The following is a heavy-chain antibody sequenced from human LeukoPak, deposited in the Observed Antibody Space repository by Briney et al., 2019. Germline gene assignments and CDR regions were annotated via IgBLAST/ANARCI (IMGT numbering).Heavy chain of an antibody. D-gene: IGHD3-3*01. CDR2: IYSGGST. CDR1: GFIFSNNY. CDR3: ASSFWSGYYTGDY. Sequence: PGGSLRLSCAASGFIFSNNYMTWVRQAPGKGLEWVSVIYSGGSTYYADSVKGRFTISRDNSKNTLYLQMNSLRAEDTAVYYCASSFWSGYYTGDYWGQGTLVTVSS. J-gene: IGHJ4*02. V-gene: IGHV3-53*01.